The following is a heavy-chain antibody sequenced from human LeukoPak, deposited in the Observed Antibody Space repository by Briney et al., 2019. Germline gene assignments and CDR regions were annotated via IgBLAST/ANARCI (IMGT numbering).Heavy chain of an antibody. CDR2: ISAYNGNT. CDR3: ARGGYSSSWYGYYYYYMDV. D-gene: IGHD6-13*01. V-gene: IGHV1-18*01. J-gene: IGHJ6*03. Sequence: ASVKVSCKASGYNFSSYVISWVRQAPGQGLEWMGWISAYNGNTNYAQKLQGRVTMTTDTSTSTAYMELRSLRSDDTAVYYCARGGYSSSWYGYYYYYMDVWGKGTTVTISS. CDR1: GYNFSSYV.